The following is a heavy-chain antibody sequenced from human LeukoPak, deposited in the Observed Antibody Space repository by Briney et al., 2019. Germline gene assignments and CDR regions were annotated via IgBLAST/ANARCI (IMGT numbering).Heavy chain of an antibody. D-gene: IGHD6-13*01. J-gene: IGHJ4*02. CDR1: GYTFTSYY. Sequence: ASVKVSCKASGYTFTSYYMHWVRQAPGQGLEWMGIINPSGGSTSYAQKFQGRVTMTRDMSTSTVYMELSSLRSEDTAVYYCARDVRGYSSSWYVLYYWGQGTLVTVSS. CDR3: ARDVRGYSSSWYVLYY. V-gene: IGHV1-46*01. CDR2: INPSGGST.